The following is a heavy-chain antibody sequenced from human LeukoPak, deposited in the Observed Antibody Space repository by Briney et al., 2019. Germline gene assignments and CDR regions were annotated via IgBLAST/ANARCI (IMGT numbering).Heavy chain of an antibody. CDR3: ARDHHDVLTGYYSNYYNYYYMDV. CDR2: IKEDGTEK. D-gene: IGHD3-9*01. J-gene: IGHJ6*03. CDR1: GFTFNSYW. Sequence: GGSLRLSCVASGFTFNSYWMIWVRQAPGKGLEWVANIKEDGTEKYYVDSVRGRFTLSRDNAENSLYLQMSSLRAEDTAVYYCARDHHDVLTGYYSNYYNYYYMDVWGKGTTVTVSS. V-gene: IGHV3-7*01.